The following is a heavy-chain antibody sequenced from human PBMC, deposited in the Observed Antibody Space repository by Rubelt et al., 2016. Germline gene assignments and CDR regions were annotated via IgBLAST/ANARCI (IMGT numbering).Heavy chain of an antibody. Sequence: QVQLVQSGAEVKKPGTSVKVSCKASGYTFTSYDINWVRQATGQGLEWMGWMNPHSGNTGYAQRFQGGVTMTRNTSISTAYMELSSLRYEDTAVYYCARALTRTLTTDPYHFDYWGQGTLVTVSS. J-gene: IGHJ4*02. CDR2: MNPHSGNT. CDR3: ARALTRTLTTDPYHFDY. V-gene: IGHV1-8*01. D-gene: IGHD4-17*01. CDR1: GYTFTSYD.